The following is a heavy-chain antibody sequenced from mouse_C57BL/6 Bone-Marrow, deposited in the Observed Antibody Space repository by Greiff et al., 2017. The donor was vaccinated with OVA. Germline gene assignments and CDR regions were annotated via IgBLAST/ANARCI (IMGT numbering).Heavy chain of an antibody. D-gene: IGHD1-1*01. CDR2: INPNNGGT. Sequence: VQLQQSGPELVKPGASVKISCKASGYTFTDYYMNWVKQSHGKSLAWIGDINPNNGGTSYNQKFKGKATLTVDKSSSTAYMELRSLTSEDSAVYYCASYYYGSSYDAMDYWGQGTSVTVSS. J-gene: IGHJ4*01. CDR3: ASYYYGSSYDAMDY. V-gene: IGHV1-26*01. CDR1: GYTFTDYY.